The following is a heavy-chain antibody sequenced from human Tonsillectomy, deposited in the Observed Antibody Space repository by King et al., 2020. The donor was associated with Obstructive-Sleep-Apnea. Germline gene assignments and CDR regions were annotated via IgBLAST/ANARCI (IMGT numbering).Heavy chain of an antibody. V-gene: IGHV4-39*07. CDR1: GGSISSSSYY. J-gene: IGHJ6*02. CDR2: IYYSGST. Sequence: QLQESGPGLVKPSETLSLTCTVSGGSISSSSYYWGWIRQPPGKGLEWIGSIYYSGSTYYNPSLKSRVTISVDTSKNQFSLKLSSVTAADTAVYYCAGDNYDFWSGYYENGMDVWGQGTTVTVSS. CDR3: AGDNYDFWSGYYENGMDV. D-gene: IGHD3-3*01.